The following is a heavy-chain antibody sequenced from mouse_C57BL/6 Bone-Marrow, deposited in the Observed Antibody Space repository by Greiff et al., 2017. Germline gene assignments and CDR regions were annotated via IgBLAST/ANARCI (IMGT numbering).Heavy chain of an antibody. CDR2: ISSGGSYT. Sequence: EVKLVESGGDLVKPGGSLKLSCAASGFTFSSYGMSWVRQTPDKRLEWVATISSGGSYTYYPDSVKWRFTISRDNATNTLYLQMSSLKSEDTAMYYCASPNYIAYWGKGTLVTVSA. CDR3: ASPNYIAY. J-gene: IGHJ3*01. D-gene: IGHD2-1*01. CDR1: GFTFSSYG. V-gene: IGHV5-6*01.